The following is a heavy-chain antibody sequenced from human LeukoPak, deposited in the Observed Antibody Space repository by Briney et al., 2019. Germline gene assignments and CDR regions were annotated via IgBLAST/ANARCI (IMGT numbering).Heavy chain of an antibody. CDR3: ARGVHGDYRWYFDL. Sequence: SETLSLTCTVSGGSISSYYWSWIRQPPGKGLEWIGYIYYSGSTYYNPSLKSRVTISVDTSKNQFSLKLSSVTAADTAVYYCARGVHGDYRWYFDLWGRGTLVTVSS. V-gene: IGHV4-59*01. CDR1: GGSISSYY. CDR2: IYYSGST. D-gene: IGHD4-17*01. J-gene: IGHJ2*01.